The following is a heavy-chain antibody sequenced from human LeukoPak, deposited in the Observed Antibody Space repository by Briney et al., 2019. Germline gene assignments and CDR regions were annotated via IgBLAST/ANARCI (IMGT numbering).Heavy chain of an antibody. CDR3: AKEGFDS. CDR1: GFTFSSYG. J-gene: IGHJ4*02. V-gene: IGHV3-30*18. CDR2: ISYDGSNK. Sequence: GGSLRLSCAASGFTFSSYGMHWVRQAPGKGLEWVAVISYDGSNKYCADSVKGRFTISRDNSKNTLYLQMNSLRAEDTAVYYCAKEGFDSWGQGTLVTVSS.